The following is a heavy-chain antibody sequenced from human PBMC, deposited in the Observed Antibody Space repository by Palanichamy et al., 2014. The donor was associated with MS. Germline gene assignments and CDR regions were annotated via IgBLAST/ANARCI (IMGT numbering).Heavy chain of an antibody. CDR2: IDPSDSYT. Sequence: EVQLVQSGAEVKKPGESLRISCNGSGYSFTSYWITWVRQMPGKGLEWMGRIDPSDSYTNYSPSFQGHVTISVDKSLSTAYLQWSSLKASDTAMYYCARHGIAMVREFIGESDCWGQGTLVTVSS. J-gene: IGHJ4*02. CDR1: GYSFTSYW. D-gene: IGHD3-10*01. V-gene: IGHV5-10-1*03. CDR3: ARHGIAMVREFIGESDC.